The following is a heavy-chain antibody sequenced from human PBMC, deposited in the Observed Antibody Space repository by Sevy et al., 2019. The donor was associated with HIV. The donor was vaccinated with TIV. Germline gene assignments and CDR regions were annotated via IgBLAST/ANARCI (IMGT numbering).Heavy chain of an antibody. V-gene: IGHV3-23*01. J-gene: IGHJ4*02. CDR1: GFTFSRNA. Sequence: GGSLRLSCAASGFTFSRNAMSWVRQAPGKGLEWASGITGSGGSTYYADSVKGRFTISRDNSKNTLYLQMNSLRVEDTAVYYCAREGPYGDSSFDYWGQGTLVTVSS. CDR3: AREGPYGDSSFDY. D-gene: IGHD4-17*01. CDR2: ITGSGGST.